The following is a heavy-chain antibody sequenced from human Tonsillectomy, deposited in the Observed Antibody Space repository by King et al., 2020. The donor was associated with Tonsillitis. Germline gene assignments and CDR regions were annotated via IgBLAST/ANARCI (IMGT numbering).Heavy chain of an antibody. V-gene: IGHV3-74*02. CDR1: GLTFSSYW. D-gene: IGHD2-15*01. Sequence: VQLVESGGGLVQPGGSLRLSCAASGLTFSSYWMHWVRQAPGKGLVWVSRINSDGSSTSYADSVKGRFTISRDNAKNTLYLQMNSLRAEDTAVYYCVRDLAPAKTWRYCRGGSCYSDYWGQGTLVTVSS. CDR3: VRDLAPAKTWRYCRGGSCYSDY. J-gene: IGHJ4*02. CDR2: INSDGSST.